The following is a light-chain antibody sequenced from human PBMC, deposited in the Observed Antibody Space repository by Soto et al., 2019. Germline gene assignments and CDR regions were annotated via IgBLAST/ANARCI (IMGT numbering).Light chain of an antibody. Sequence: EIVLTQSPATLSLSPGERATLSCRASQSVSSYLACYQQKPRQAPRLLIYDASNRATGIPARFSGSGSGTYFTLTISSLEPEDFAVYYCQQRSNWPITFGQGTQLEIK. V-gene: IGKV3-11*01. J-gene: IGKJ5*01. CDR3: QQRSNWPIT. CDR2: DAS. CDR1: QSVSSY.